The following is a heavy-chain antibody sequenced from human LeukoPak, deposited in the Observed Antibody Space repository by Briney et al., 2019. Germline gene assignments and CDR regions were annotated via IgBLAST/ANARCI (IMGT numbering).Heavy chain of an antibody. CDR3: ARREVYRRGYDY. V-gene: IGHV4-34*01. CDR2: INHSGST. Sequence: SETLSLTCAVYGGSFSGYYWSWIRQPPGKGLEWIGEINHSGSTNYNPSLKSRVTISVDTSKNQFSLKLSSVTAADTAVYYCARREVYRRGYDYWGQGTLVTVSS. CDR1: GGSFSGYY. J-gene: IGHJ4*02. D-gene: IGHD4-4*01.